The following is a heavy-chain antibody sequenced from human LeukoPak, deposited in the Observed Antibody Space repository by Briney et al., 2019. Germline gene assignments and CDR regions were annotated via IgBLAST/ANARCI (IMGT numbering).Heavy chain of an antibody. CDR2: MNPNSGNA. V-gene: IGHV1-8*01. D-gene: IGHD6-19*01. CDR3: ARGGSSGWCVDY. Sequence: ASVKVSCKASGYTFTSYDINWVRQATGQGLEWMGWMNPNSGNAGYAQKFQGRVTMTRNTSISTAYMELSSLRSEDAAVYCCARGGSSGWCVDYWGLGTLVTVSS. J-gene: IGHJ4*02. CDR1: GYTFTSYD.